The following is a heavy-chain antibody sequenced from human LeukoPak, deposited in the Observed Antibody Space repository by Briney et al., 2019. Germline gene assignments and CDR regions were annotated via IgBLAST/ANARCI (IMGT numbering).Heavy chain of an antibody. Sequence: GGSLRLSCAVFGFTASSNYLSWVRQAPGKGLEWVSVIYPGVSGSSIYCADSVKGRFTISRDNSENTLFLQLNSLRADDTAVYYCARGDGMDVWGQGTTVTVSS. CDR2: IYPGVSGSSI. J-gene: IGHJ6*02. CDR3: ARGDGMDV. V-gene: IGHV3-53*01. CDR1: GFTASSNY.